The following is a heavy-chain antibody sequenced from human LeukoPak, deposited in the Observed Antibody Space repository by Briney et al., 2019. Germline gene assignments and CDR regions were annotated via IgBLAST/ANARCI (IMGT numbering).Heavy chain of an antibody. J-gene: IGHJ5*02. CDR2: VYYLGST. D-gene: IGHD3-16*01. CDR1: GGSVSSNTHH. V-gene: IGHV4-39*01. Sequence: SETLSLTCTVSGGSVSSNTHHWGWIRQPPGKGLEGIGSVYYLGSTYYNPSLKSRVTISVDTSKNHFSLKVRSVTTADTAVYYYARQVEKNYGDWFDPWGQGTLVTVSS. CDR3: ARQVEKNYGDWFDP.